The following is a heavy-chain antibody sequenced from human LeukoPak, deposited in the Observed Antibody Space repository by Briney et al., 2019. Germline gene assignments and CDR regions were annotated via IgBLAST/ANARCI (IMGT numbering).Heavy chain of an antibody. Sequence: PGGSLRLSCTASGFTFSSYAINWVRQAPGKGLEWVAVVSISVTSTYYADSVKGRFTISRDNSNNTVYLQMNSLRVEDTAVYYCAKHPYDIWNYMEVWGKGTTVIVSS. V-gene: IGHV3-23*01. J-gene: IGHJ6*03. CDR2: VSISVTST. CDR3: AKHPYDIWNYMEV. CDR1: GFTFSSYA. D-gene: IGHD3-3*01.